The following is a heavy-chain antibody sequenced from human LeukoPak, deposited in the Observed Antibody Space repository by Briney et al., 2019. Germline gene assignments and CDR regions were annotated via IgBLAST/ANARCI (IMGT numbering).Heavy chain of an antibody. V-gene: IGHV1-3*01. CDR1: GYTFTSYA. CDR2: INAGNGNT. CDR3: ARGRPYSSSWFNWFDP. J-gene: IGHJ5*02. Sequence: GASVKVSCKASGYTFTSYAMHWVRQAPGQRLEWMGWINAGNGNTKYSQKFQGRVTITRDTSASTAYMELSSLRCEDTAVYYCARGRPYSSSWFNWFDPGGQGTLLTVSS. D-gene: IGHD6-13*01.